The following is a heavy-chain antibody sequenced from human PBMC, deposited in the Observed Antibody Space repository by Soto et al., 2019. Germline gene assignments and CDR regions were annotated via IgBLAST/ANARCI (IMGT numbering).Heavy chain of an antibody. J-gene: IGHJ4*02. CDR1: GGSISSSSYY. D-gene: IGHD3-16*02. Sequence: SETLSLTCTVSGGSISSSSYYWGWIRQPPGKGLEWIGSIYYSGSTYYNPSLKSRVTISVDTSKNKFSLKLSSVTAADTAVYYCARHYPLFWGSYRKGFDYWGQGTLVTVSS. CDR3: ARHYPLFWGSYRKGFDY. V-gene: IGHV4-39*01. CDR2: IYYSGST.